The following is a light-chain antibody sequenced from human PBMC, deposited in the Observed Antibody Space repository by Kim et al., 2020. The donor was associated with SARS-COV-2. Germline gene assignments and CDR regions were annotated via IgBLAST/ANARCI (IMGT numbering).Light chain of an antibody. CDR3: QEYNSHPHT. CDR1: QNINTW. J-gene: IGKJ2*01. CDR2: KAS. Sequence: ASAGDRVLINCRASQNINTWVAWDQQRPGKAPELLIYKASTLENGVPSKFSGSGAGTEFTLTISNLQPDDFATKLGQEYNSHPHTFGQGTKVDIK. V-gene: IGKV1-5*03.